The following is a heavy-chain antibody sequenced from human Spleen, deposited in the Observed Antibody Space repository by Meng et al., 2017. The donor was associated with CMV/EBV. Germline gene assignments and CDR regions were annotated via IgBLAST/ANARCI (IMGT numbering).Heavy chain of an antibody. Sequence: SGGPISRGGYYWSWIRQHPGKGLEWIGYIYHSGNTYYDPSLKSRTSISVDTSKNQFSLKLSSVTAADTAVYFCARSNWNYDFALDYWGQGTLVTVSS. CDR2: IYHSGNT. CDR3: ARSNWNYDFALDY. V-gene: IGHV4-31*02. CDR1: GGPISRGGYY. J-gene: IGHJ4*02. D-gene: IGHD1-7*01.